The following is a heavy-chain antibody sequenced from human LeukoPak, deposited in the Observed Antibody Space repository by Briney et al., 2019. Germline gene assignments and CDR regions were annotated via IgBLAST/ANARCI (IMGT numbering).Heavy chain of an antibody. CDR2: INHSGST. CDR1: GGSFSGYY. Sequence: SETLSLTCAVYGGSFSGYYWSWIRQPPGKGLEWIGEINHSGSTNYNPSLKSRVTISVDTSKNQFSLKLSSVTAADTAVYYCARLRRFITMVRGQNPYFDYWGQGTLVTVSS. D-gene: IGHD3-10*01. CDR3: ARLRRFITMVRGQNPYFDY. V-gene: IGHV4-34*01. J-gene: IGHJ4*02.